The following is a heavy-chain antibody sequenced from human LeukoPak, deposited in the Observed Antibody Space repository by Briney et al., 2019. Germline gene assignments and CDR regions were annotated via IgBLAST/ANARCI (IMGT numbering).Heavy chain of an antibody. J-gene: IGHJ4*02. CDR2: ISGRGGGT. D-gene: IGHD6-19*01. CDR1: GFTFNTHA. CDR3: AKTELYSSGWPF. Sequence: GGSLRLSCTPSGFTFNTHAMSLVRRAPGKGLEWLSAISGRGGGTYYADSVKGRFTVSRDNPRNTLYLQMNSLRAEDTAVYYCAKTELYSSGWPFWGQGTLVTVSS. V-gene: IGHV3-23*01.